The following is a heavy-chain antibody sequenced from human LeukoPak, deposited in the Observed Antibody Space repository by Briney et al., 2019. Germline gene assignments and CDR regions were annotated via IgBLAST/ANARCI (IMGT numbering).Heavy chain of an antibody. Sequence: GGSLRLSCAASGLTFDDYAMHWVRQAPGKGLEWVAVISYDGSNKYYADSVKGRFTISRDNSKNTLYLQMNSLRAEDTAVYYCARDPEDCSSTSCYQNSFDYWGQGTLVTVSS. J-gene: IGHJ4*02. CDR3: ARDPEDCSSTSCYQNSFDY. D-gene: IGHD2-2*01. CDR2: ISYDGSNK. V-gene: IGHV3-30-3*01. CDR1: GLTFDDYA.